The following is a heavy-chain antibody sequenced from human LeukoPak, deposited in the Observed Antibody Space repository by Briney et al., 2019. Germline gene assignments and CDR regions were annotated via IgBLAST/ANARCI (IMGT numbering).Heavy chain of an antibody. D-gene: IGHD2-21*02. CDR1: GGSISNSSDY. J-gene: IGHJ4*02. Sequence: SETLSLTCTVSGGSISNSSDYWGWIRQPPGKGLEWIGSIYYSGSTYYNPSLKSRVTISVDTSKNQFSLKLSSVSAADTAVYYCARRSPQCWGGDCYFDYWSQGTLVTVSS. CDR3: ARRSPQCWGGDCYFDY. V-gene: IGHV4-39*01. CDR2: IYYSGST.